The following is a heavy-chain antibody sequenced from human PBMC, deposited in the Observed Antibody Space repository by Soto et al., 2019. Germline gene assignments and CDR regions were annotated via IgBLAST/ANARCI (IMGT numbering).Heavy chain of an antibody. CDR1: GFTFSSYS. D-gene: IGHD4-17*01. J-gene: IGHJ3*02. Sequence: GGSLRLSCAASGFTFSSYSMNWVRQAPGKGLEWVSYISSSSSYIYYADSVKGRFTISRDNAKNSLYLQMNSLRAEDTAVYYCARGYDYGDYDAFDIWGQGTMVTVSS. CDR3: ARGYDYGDYDAFDI. CDR2: ISSSSSYI. V-gene: IGHV3-21*01.